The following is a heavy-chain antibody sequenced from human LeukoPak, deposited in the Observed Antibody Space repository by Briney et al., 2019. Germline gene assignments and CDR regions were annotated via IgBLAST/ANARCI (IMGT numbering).Heavy chain of an antibody. J-gene: IGHJ6*03. Sequence: GGSLRLSCAASGFTVSSNYMSWVRQAPGKGLEWVSVTYSGGRTYYADSVKGRFTISRDNSKNTLYLQMNSLRAEDTAVYYCAKDYSGPYSGSYFRHYYYYYYMDVWGKGTTVTISS. CDR2: TYSGGRT. CDR1: GFTVSSNY. V-gene: IGHV3-53*05. D-gene: IGHD1-26*01. CDR3: AKDYSGPYSGSYFRHYYYYYYMDV.